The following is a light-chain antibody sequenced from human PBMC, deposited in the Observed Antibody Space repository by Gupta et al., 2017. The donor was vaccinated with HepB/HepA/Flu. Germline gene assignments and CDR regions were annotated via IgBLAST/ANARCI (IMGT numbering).Light chain of an antibody. V-gene: IGKV2-28*01. CDR2: LGS. CDR3: MQALQTPT. J-gene: IGKJ4*01. CDR1: QSLLHSNGYNY. Sequence: DLVVTQSPLSLPVTPGEPASISCRASQSLLHSNGYNYLDWYLQKPGQSPQLLIYLGSSRASGVPDRFSGSGSGTDFTLKISRVEAEDVGVYYCMQALQTPTFGGGTKVEIK.